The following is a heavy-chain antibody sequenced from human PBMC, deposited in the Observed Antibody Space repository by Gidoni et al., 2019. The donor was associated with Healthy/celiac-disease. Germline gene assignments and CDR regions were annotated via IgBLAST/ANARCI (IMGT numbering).Heavy chain of an antibody. V-gene: IGHV3-30*04. CDR1: GFTLSRYA. Sequence: QVQLVESGGCVVQPGRSLRLSCAASGFTLSRYALHWVRQAPGKGLEWVAVISYDGSNKYYADSVKGRFTISRDNSKNTLYLQMNSLRAEDTAVYYCARDRESRRSSGWHPRWYFDLWGRGTLVTVSS. CDR2: ISYDGSNK. D-gene: IGHD6-19*01. CDR3: ARDRESRRSSGWHPRWYFDL. J-gene: IGHJ2*01.